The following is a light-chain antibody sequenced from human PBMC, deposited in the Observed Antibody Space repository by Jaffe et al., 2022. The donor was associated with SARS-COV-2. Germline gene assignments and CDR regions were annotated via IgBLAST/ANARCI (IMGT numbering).Light chain of an antibody. Sequence: QIVVTQEPSLTVSPGGTVTLTCASSTGAVTSGNYPNWFQQKPGQAPWALIYSTINKQSWTPARFSGSLLGDKAALTLSDVQPEDEAEYYCLLYYGGAWFFGGGTKLTVL. CDR1: TGAVTSGNY. V-gene: IGLV7-43*01. CDR3: LLYYGGAWF. J-gene: IGLJ2*01. CDR2: STI.